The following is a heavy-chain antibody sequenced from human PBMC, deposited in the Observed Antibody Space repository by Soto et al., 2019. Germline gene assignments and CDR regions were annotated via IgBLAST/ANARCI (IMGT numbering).Heavy chain of an antibody. V-gene: IGHV3-30-3*01. D-gene: IGHD2-15*01. CDR2: ISYDGSNK. CDR3: ARDPIVVVVAAAYGMDV. Sequence: PGGSLRLSCAASGFTFSRYAMHWVRQAPGKGLEWVAVISYDGSNKYYADSVKGRFTISRDNSKNTLYLQMNSLRAEDTAVYYCARDPIVVVVAAAYGMDVWGQGTTVTVSS. J-gene: IGHJ6*02. CDR1: GFTFSRYA.